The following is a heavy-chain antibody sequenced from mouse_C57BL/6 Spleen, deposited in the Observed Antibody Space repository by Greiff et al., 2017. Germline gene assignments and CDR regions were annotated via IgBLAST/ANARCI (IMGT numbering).Heavy chain of an antibody. CDR3: TTGSFYYGSSSAWFAY. D-gene: IGHD1-1*01. J-gene: IGHJ3*01. CDR2: IDPEDGDT. CDR1: GFNIKDYY. Sequence: EVQLQQSGAELVRPGASVKLSCTASGFNIKDYYMHWVKQRPEQGLEWIGRIDPEDGDTEYAPKFQGKATMTADTSSNTAYLQLSSLTSEDTAVYYCTTGSFYYGSSSAWFAYWGQGTLVTVSA. V-gene: IGHV14-1*01.